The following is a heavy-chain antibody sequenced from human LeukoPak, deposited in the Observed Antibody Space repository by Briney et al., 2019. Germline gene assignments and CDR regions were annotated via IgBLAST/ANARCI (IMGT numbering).Heavy chain of an antibody. J-gene: IGHJ4*02. CDR1: GFTFSSYA. V-gene: IGHV3-23*01. D-gene: IGHD1-1*01. CDR3: ENGKGLERRISVYFDY. CDR2: ISGSGGST. Sequence: GGSLRLSCAASGFTFSSYAMSWVRQAPGKGLEWVSAISGSGGSTYYADSVKGRFTISRDNSKNTLYLQTNSLRAEDTAVYYCENGKGLERRISVYFDYWGQGTLVTVSS.